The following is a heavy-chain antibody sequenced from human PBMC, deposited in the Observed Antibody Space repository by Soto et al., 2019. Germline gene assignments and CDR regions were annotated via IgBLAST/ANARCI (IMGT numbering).Heavy chain of an antibody. CDR1: GFTFRSYG. Sequence: HPGGSLRLSCEASGFTFRSYGMHWVRQAPGKGLEWVAVMKSDGSRDHIDSVKGRFTIFRDNSKKTLYLQMNNLRPEDSAVYYCARDPSIVLVPAATYYYYYYGMDVWGQGTTVTVSS. CDR3: ARDPSIVLVPAATYYYYYYGMDV. V-gene: IGHV3-30*03. D-gene: IGHD2-2*01. J-gene: IGHJ6*02. CDR2: MKSDGSR.